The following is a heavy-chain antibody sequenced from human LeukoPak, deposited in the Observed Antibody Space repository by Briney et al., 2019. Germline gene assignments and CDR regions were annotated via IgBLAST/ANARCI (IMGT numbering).Heavy chain of an antibody. CDR2: IYYSGST. V-gene: IGHV4-39*01. J-gene: IGHJ4*02. CDR1: GGSISSSRDY. CDR3: ARHVEIAVAGPIDY. D-gene: IGHD6-19*01. Sequence: PSETLSLTCTVSGGSISSSRDYWGWIRLPPGKGLEWIGSIYYSGSTYYNPSLKSRVTISVDTSKNQFSLKLSSVTAADTAVYYCARHVEIAVAGPIDYWGQGTLVTVSS.